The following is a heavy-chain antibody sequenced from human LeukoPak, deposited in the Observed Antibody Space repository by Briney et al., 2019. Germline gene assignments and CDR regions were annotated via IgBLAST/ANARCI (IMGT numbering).Heavy chain of an antibody. CDR1: GFSLSTSGVG. CDR2: IDWDDDK. CDR3: ARIRGDILTGYYGIDY. V-gene: IGHV2-70*11. Sequence: SCPTLVKPTQTLTLTCTFSGFSLSTSGVGVGWIRQPPGKALEWLARIDWDDDKYYSTSLKTRLTISKDTSKNQVVLTMTNMDPVDTATYYCARIRGDILTGYYGIDYWGQGTLVTVSS. D-gene: IGHD3-9*01. J-gene: IGHJ4*02.